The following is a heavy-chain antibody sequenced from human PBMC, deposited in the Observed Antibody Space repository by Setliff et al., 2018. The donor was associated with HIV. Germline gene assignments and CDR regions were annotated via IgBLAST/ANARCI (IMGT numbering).Heavy chain of an antibody. CDR3: ARDSEPGTRVAGTTGLDY. CDR1: GFPVSDNY. CDR2: IYRDGAT. D-gene: IGHD6-19*01. V-gene: IGHV3-53*01. J-gene: IGHJ4*02. Sequence: GGSLRLSCAVSGFPVSDNYMSWVRQAPGKGLEWVSVIYRDGATYYADFVKGRFTISRDIAKNTIYLQMNRLTSEDTAFYYCARDSEPGTRVAGTTGLDYWGQGSLVTVSS.